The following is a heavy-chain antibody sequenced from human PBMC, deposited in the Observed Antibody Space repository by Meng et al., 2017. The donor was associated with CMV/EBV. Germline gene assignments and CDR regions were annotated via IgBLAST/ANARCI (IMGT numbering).Heavy chain of an antibody. CDR2: INHSGST. CDR3: ARGVGATGKADY. CDR1: GWSFSGYY. J-gene: IGHJ4*02. D-gene: IGHD1-26*01. Sequence: QVELQQGGAGLLKPSEALSLTCPVYGWSFSGYYWSWIRQPPGKGLEWIGEINHSGSTNYNPSLKSRVTISVDTSKNQFSLKLSSVTAADTAVYYCARGVGATGKADYWGQGTLVTVSS. V-gene: IGHV4-34*01.